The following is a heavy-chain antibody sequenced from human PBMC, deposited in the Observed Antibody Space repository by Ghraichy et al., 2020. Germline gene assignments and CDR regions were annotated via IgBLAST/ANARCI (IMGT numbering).Heavy chain of an antibody. CDR2: TYHGGNT. CDR1: GGSITSTTYY. J-gene: IGHJ4*02. D-gene: IGHD5-24*01. V-gene: IGHV4-39*01. CDR3: ARRAMSTTPYYFDY. Sequence: SQTLSLTCSVSGGSITSTTYYWDWIRQPPGKGLEWIGTTYHGGNTYLNPALKSRVTISADTSKNQISLKLNSVTAADPAVYYCARRAMSTTPYYFDYWGQGTLVTVSS.